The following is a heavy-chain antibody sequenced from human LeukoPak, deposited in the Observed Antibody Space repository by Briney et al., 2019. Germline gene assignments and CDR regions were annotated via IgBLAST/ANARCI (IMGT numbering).Heavy chain of an antibody. Sequence: GGSLRLSCAAPGFTFSSYGMHWVRQAPGKGLEWVAVISYDGSNKYYADSVKGRFTISRDNSKNTLYLQMNSLRAEDTAVYYCAKDRRHSGSHTPDAFDIWGQGTMVTVSS. CDR2: ISYDGSNK. CDR1: GFTFSSYG. D-gene: IGHD1-26*01. J-gene: IGHJ3*02. CDR3: AKDRRHSGSHTPDAFDI. V-gene: IGHV3-30*18.